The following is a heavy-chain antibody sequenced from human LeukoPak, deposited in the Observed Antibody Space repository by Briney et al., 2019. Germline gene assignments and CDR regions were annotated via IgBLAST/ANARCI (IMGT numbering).Heavy chain of an antibody. CDR2: IYYSGST. V-gene: IGHV4-59*08. CDR3: ARHIVVVPAAIAYNWFDP. CDR1: GGSISSYY. Sequence: PSETLSLTCTISGGSISSYYWGWIRQPPGKGLEWIGYIYYSGSTNYNPSLKSRVTISVDTSKNQFSLKLSSVTAADTAVYYCARHIVVVPAAIAYNWFDPWGQGTLVTVSS. D-gene: IGHD2-2*01. J-gene: IGHJ5*02.